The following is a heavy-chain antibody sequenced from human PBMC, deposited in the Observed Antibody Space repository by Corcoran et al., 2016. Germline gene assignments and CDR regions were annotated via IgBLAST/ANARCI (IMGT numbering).Heavy chain of an antibody. CDR1: GGTFSSYA. Sequence: QVQLVQSGAEVKKPGSSVKVSCKASGGTFSSYAISWVRQAPGQGLEWMGGIIPIFGTANYAQKFQGRVTITADESTSTAYMELSSLGSEDTAVYYCARVGITRVRGVISPIYGMDVWGQGTTVTVSS. V-gene: IGHV1-69*01. CDR3: ARVGITRVRGVISPIYGMDV. CDR2: IIPIFGTA. J-gene: IGHJ6*02. D-gene: IGHD3-10*01.